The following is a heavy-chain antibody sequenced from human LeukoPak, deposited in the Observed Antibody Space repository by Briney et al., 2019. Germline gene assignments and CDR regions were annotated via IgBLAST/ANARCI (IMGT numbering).Heavy chain of an antibody. CDR1: AFAFRRYA. D-gene: IGHD3-10*01. V-gene: IGHV3-23*01. J-gene: IGHJ4*02. Sequence: GGSLRLSYIAAAFAFRRYAMNWVRQAPGKGLEWVSGITNGGTAHDGDSVKGRFTISRDNSESTLYLQMNTLSAEDTAVYYCAKGYFGSGSYYNPYFDYWGQGTLVTVAS. CDR2: ITNGGTA. CDR3: AKGYFGSGSYYNPYFDY.